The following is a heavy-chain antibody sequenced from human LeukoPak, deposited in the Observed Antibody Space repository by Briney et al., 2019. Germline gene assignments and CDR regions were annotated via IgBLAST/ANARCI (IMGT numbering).Heavy chain of an antibody. Sequence: SETLSLTCTVAGGSISSYYWSWIRQPPGKGREWIGYIYYSGSTNYNPSLKSRVTISVDTSKNQFSLKLSSVTAADTAVYYCARVYSGSYYYWFDPWGQGTLVTVSS. V-gene: IGHV4-59*01. CDR1: GGSISSYY. D-gene: IGHD1-26*01. CDR3: ARVYSGSYYYWFDP. CDR2: IYYSGST. J-gene: IGHJ5*02.